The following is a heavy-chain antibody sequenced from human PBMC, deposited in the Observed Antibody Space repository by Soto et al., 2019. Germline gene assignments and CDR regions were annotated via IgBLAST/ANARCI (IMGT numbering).Heavy chain of an antibody. CDR1: GFTFSSYS. J-gene: IGHJ5*02. CDR3: ARTVVVVAATNWFDP. Sequence: GGSLRLSCAASGFTFSSYSMNWVRQAPGKGLEWVSSISSSSSYIYYADSVKGRVTISRDNAKNSLYRQMNSLRAEDTAVYYCARTVVVVAATNWFDPWGQGTLVTVSS. D-gene: IGHD2-15*01. CDR2: ISSSSSYI. V-gene: IGHV3-21*01.